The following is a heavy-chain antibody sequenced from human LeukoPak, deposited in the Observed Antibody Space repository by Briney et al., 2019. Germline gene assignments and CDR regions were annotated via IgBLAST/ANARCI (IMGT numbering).Heavy chain of an antibody. CDR2: ISGSGGST. Sequence: GGSLRLSCAASGFTFSSYAMSWVRQAPGKGLEWVSAISGSGGSTYYADSVKGRFTISRDNSKNTLYLQMNSLRAEDTAVYYCAKDAGPRITMVRGVPTPDYWGQRTLVTVSS. CDR3: AKDAGPRITMVRGVPTPDY. J-gene: IGHJ4*02. CDR1: GFTFSSYA. D-gene: IGHD3-10*01. V-gene: IGHV3-23*01.